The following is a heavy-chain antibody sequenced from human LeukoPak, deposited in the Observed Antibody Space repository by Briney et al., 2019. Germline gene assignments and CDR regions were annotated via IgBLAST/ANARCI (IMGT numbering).Heavy chain of an antibody. CDR1: GGSFSGYY. D-gene: IGHD6-19*01. CDR3: AGGTAVAGTNWFDP. J-gene: IGHJ5*02. Sequence: PSETLSLTCAVYGGSFSGYYWSWIRQPPGKGLEWIGEINHSGSTNYNPSLKSRVTISVDTSKNQFALKLSSVTAADTAVYYCAGGTAVAGTNWFDPWGQGTLVTVSS. V-gene: IGHV4-34*01. CDR2: INHSGST.